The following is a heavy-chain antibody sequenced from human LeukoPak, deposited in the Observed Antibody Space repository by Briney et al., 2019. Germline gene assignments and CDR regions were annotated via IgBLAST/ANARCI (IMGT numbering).Heavy chain of an antibody. J-gene: IGHJ5*02. CDR1: GYTFTSYG. Sequence: ASVKDSCKASGYTFTSYGISWVRQAPGQGLEWMGWISAYNGNTNYAQKLQGRVTMTTDTSTSTAYMELRSLRSDDTAVYYCARRLAAAGNNWFDPWGQGTLVTVSS. CDR2: ISAYNGNT. D-gene: IGHD6-13*01. V-gene: IGHV1-18*01. CDR3: ARRLAAAGNNWFDP.